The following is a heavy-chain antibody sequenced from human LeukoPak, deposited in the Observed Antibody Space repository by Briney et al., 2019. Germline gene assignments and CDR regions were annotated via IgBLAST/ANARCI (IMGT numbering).Heavy chain of an antibody. J-gene: IGHJ4*02. CDR2: ISGSGGST. Sequence: GGSLRLSCAASGFTFSSYAMSWVRQAPGKGLEWVSAISGSGGSTYYADSVKGRFTISRDNPKNTLFLQMNSLTVEDTAMYYCGKDLSWGSTDYWGQGTLLTVSS. D-gene: IGHD6-13*01. CDR1: GFTFSSYA. CDR3: GKDLSWGSTDY. V-gene: IGHV3-23*01.